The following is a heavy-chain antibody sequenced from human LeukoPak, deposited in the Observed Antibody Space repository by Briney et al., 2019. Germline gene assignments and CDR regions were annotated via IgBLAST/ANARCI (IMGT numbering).Heavy chain of an antibody. Sequence: PGGSLRLSCAVSGFIFTNYAMSWVRQAPGKGLEWVSVIIGGSGSTFYADSVKGRFTISRDKSKNTLYLQMNSLRAEDTAVYYCAKGGYDYVEMGYFDYWGQGTLVTVSS. V-gene: IGHV3-23*01. CDR1: GFIFTNYA. CDR3: AKGGYDYVEMGYFDY. CDR2: IIGGSGST. J-gene: IGHJ4*02. D-gene: IGHD5-12*01.